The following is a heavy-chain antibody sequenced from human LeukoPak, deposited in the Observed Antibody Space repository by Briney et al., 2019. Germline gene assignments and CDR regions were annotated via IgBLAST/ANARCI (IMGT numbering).Heavy chain of an antibody. CDR1: GGTFSSYA. Sequence: GASVKVSCKASGGTFSSYAISWVRQAPGQGLEWMGGIIPIFGTANYAQKFQGRVTITTDESTSTAYMELSSLRSEDTAVYYCARDGTTGTTVAFDIWGQGTMVTVSS. CDR3: ARDGTTGTTVAFDI. J-gene: IGHJ3*02. V-gene: IGHV1-69*05. D-gene: IGHD1-1*01. CDR2: IIPIFGTA.